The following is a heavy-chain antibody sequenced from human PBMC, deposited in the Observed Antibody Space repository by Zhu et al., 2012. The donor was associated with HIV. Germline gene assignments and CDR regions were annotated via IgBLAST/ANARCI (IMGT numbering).Heavy chain of an antibody. V-gene: IGHV4-39*01. D-gene: IGHD1-14*01. CDR2: IYYSGST. Sequence: QVQLQESGPGLVKPSETLSLTCTVSGGSISSSSYYWGWIRQPPGKGLEWIGSIYYSGSTYYNPSLKSRVTISVDTSKNQFSLKLSSVTAADTAVYYCARHLPGKTLFDYVGPGNPGTTVSS. J-gene: IGHJ4*02. CDR1: GGSISSSSYY. CDR3: ARHLPGKTLFDY.